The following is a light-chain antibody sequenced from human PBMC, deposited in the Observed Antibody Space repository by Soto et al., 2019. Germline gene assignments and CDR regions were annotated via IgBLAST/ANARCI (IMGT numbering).Light chain of an antibody. V-gene: IGKV1-5*01. CDR1: QSVGSW. CDR2: DGT. J-gene: IGKJ1*01. Sequence: DIQLTQSPSTLSASVGDRASITCWASQSVGSWLAWHQKKPGKAPKLLIFDGTYLESGVPSRFSGSGSGTDFTLTINDLQPDDSATYYCQQYESHSEAFGQGTKVEVK. CDR3: QQYESHSEA.